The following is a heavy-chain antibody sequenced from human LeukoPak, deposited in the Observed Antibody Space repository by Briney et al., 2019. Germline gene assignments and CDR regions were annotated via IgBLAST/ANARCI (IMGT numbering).Heavy chain of an antibody. CDR2: IKSYVSDT. D-gene: IGHD6-19*01. Sequence: GGSLRLSCVASGFTVSDYWMHWVRQAPGKGLVWVARIKSYVSDTNHADSVEGRFTISRDNAKNSLFLQMNSLRAEGSAVYYCATTVAGYPNDYLDFWGRGTLVTVSS. CDR3: ATTVAGYPNDYLDF. V-gene: IGHV3-74*01. J-gene: IGHJ4*02. CDR1: GFTVSDYW.